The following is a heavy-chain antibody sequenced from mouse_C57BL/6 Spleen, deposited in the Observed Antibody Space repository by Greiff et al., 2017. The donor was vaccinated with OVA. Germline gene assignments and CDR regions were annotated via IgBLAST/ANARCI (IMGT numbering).Heavy chain of an antibody. Sequence: VQLVESEGGLVQPGSSMKLSCTASGFTFSDYYMAWVRQVPEKGLEWVANINYDGSSTYYLDSLKSRFIISRDNAKNILYLQMSSLKSEDTATYYCARDQPDWYFDVWGTGTTVTVSS. D-gene: IGHD6-1*01. V-gene: IGHV5-16*01. CDR3: ARDQPDWYFDV. CDR1: GFTFSDYY. J-gene: IGHJ1*03. CDR2: INYDGSST.